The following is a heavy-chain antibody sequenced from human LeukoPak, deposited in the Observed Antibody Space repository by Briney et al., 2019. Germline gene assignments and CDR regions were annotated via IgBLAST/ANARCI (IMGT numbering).Heavy chain of an antibody. D-gene: IGHD6-19*01. Sequence: GGSLRLSCAASGFTINNDAMNWVRQAPGKGLEWVSGISGSGGSPYYADSVKGRFTISRDNSKNTLYLQMNSLRAEDTAVYYCAKGLYSRGWYEIDYWGQGTLVTVSS. V-gene: IGHV3-23*01. CDR1: GFTINNDA. CDR2: ISGSGGSP. CDR3: AKGLYSRGWYEIDY. J-gene: IGHJ4*02.